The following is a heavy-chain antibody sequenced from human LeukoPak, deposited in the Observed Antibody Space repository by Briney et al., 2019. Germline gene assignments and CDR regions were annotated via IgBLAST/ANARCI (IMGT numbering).Heavy chain of an antibody. CDR3: TRTDILTAGVSGY. Sequence: PGGSLRLSCTASGFTFGEYAMSWFRQAPGKGLEWVGFISSKAYGGTTEYAASVKGRFTISRDDSKSIAYLQMNSLKTEDTAVYYCTRTDILTAGVSGYWGQGTLVTVSS. CDR1: GFTFGEYA. CDR2: ISSKAYGGTT. J-gene: IGHJ4*02. V-gene: IGHV3-49*03. D-gene: IGHD3-9*01.